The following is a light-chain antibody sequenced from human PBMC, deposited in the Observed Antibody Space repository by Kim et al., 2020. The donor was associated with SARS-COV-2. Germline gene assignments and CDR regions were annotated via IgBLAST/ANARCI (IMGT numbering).Light chain of an antibody. J-gene: IGLJ1*01. CDR3: CSCAGSYTFV. Sequence: QYALTQPRSVSGSPGQLVTISCTGSSSDVAGHIYVSWYQQHPGKAPKLLISNVNKRPSGVPVRFSGSKSGYTASLTISGLRDEDEADYFCCSCAGSYTFVFGTGTKVTVL. CDR1: SSDVAGHIY. CDR2: NVN. V-gene: IGLV2-11*01.